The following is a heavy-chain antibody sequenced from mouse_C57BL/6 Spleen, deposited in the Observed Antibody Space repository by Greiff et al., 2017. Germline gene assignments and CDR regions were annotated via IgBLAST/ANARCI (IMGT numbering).Heavy chain of an antibody. V-gene: IGHV5-4*01. CDR2: ISDGGSYT. CDR3: ARDGDYHDGAMDY. CDR1: GFTFSSYA. D-gene: IGHD2-13*01. Sequence: EVKLEESGGGLVKPGGSLKLSCAASGFTFSSYAMSWVRQTPEKRLEWVATISDGGSYTYYPDNVKGRFTISRDNAKNNLYLQMSHLKSEDTAMYYCARDGDYHDGAMDYWGQGTSVTVSS. J-gene: IGHJ4*01.